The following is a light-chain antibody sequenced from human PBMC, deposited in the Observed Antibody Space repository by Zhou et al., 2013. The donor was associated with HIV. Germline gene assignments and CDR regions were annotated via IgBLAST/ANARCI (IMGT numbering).Light chain of an antibody. V-gene: IGKV1-39*01. J-gene: IGKJ1*01. CDR2: DAS. Sequence: DIQMTQSPSSLSASLGDRVTITCRASQSISRYLNWYQQKPGKAPKLLIYDASSVQSGVPSRFTGSGSGTDFTLTISSLQPEDFATYYCQQSYSTLWTFGQGTKVGIK. CDR1: QSISRY. CDR3: QQSYSTLWT.